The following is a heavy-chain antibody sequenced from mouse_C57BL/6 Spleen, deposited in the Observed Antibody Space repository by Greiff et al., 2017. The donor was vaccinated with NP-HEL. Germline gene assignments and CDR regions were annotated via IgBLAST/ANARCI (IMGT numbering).Heavy chain of an antibody. D-gene: IGHD1-1*01. CDR1: GYTFTDYY. V-gene: IGHV1-26*01. J-gene: IGHJ4*01. CDR2: INPNNGGT. CDR3: ARRIITTVVADAMDY. Sequence: EVQLQQSGPELVKPGASVKISCKASGYTFTDYYMNWVKQSHGKSLEWIGDINPNNGGTSYNQKFKGKATLTVDKSSSTAYMELRSLTSEDSAVYYCARRIITTVVADAMDYWGQGTSVTVSS.